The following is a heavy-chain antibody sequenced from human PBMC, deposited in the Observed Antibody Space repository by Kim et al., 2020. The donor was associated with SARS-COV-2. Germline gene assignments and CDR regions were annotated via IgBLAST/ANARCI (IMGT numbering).Heavy chain of an antibody. CDR2: IIPIFGTA. CDR1: GGTFSSYA. J-gene: IGHJ2*01. V-gene: IGHV1-69*13. D-gene: IGHD1-26*01. Sequence: SVKVSCKASGGTFSSYAISWVRQAPGQGLEWMGGIIPIFGTANYAQKFQGRVTITADESTSTAYMELSSLRSEDTAVYYCARVVVGADYWYFDLWGRGTLVTVSS. CDR3: ARVVVGADYWYFDL.